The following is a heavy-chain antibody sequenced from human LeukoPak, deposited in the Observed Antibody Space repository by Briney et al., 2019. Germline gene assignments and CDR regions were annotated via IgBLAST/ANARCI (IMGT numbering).Heavy chain of an antibody. V-gene: IGHV3-64*04. CDR2: ISSNGVTT. CDR1: GFTFASYA. J-gene: IGHJ5*02. D-gene: IGHD2-8*01. Sequence: PGGSLRLSCSASGFTFASYAMHWVRQAPGKGLECVSAISSNGVTTYYADSVKGRFTISRDNAKNSLYLQMNSLRAEDTAVYYCARGNGWFDPWGQGTLVTVSS. CDR3: ARGNGWFDP.